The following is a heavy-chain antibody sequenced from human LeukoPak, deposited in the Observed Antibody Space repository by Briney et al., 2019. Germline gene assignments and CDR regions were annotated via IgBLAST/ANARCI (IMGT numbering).Heavy chain of an antibody. J-gene: IGHJ4*02. V-gene: IGHV4-39*01. Sequence: SETLSLTCTVSGGSISSSSYYWGWIRQPPGKGLEWIGSIYYSGSTYYNPSLKSRVTISVDTSKNQFSLKLSSVTAADTAVYYCARSSIAARPGTLVDYWGQGTLVTVSS. CDR2: IYYSGST. D-gene: IGHD6-6*01. CDR3: ARSSIAARPGTLVDY. CDR1: GGSISSSSYY.